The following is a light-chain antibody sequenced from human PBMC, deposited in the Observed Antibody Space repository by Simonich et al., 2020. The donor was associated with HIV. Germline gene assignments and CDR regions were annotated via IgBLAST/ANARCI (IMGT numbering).Light chain of an antibody. J-gene: IGKJ2*01. CDR1: QDISNF. Sequence: DIQMTQSPSSLSASVGDRVTITCQASQDISNFLNWYQQKPGKAPKLLIFDASHLETGVPTRFSGSGSGTDFTFTISSLQPEDFVTYYCQHYDNLPSYTFGQGTKLEIK. CDR3: QHYDNLPSYT. CDR2: DAS. V-gene: IGKV1-33*01.